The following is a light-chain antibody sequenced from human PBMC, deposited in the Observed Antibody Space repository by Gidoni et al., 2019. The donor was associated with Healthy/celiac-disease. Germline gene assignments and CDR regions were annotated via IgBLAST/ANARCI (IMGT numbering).Light chain of an antibody. CDR1: QSISSW. V-gene: IGKV1-5*01. J-gene: IGKJ1*01. Sequence: DIQMTQSPSTLSASVGDRVTITCRASQSISSWLAWYQQKPGKAPKLLIYDASSLESGGPSRFSGSGSGTELTLTISSLQPDDFATYYCQQYNSYSGTFGQGTKVEIK. CDR2: DAS. CDR3: QQYNSYSGT.